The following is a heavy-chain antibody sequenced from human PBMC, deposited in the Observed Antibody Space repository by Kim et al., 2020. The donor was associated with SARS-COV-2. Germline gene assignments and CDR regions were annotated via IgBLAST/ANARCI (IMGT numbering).Heavy chain of an antibody. D-gene: IGHD6-6*01. V-gene: IGHV5-51*01. J-gene: IGHJ4*02. CDR3: ARPRSKQLGYFDY. Sequence: YRPSLQGQVTISAEKSISTAYLQWSSLKASDTAMYYCARPRSKQLGYFDYWGQGTLVTVSS.